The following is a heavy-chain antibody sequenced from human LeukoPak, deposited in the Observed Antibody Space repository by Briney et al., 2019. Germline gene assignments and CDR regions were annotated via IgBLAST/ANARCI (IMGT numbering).Heavy chain of an antibody. V-gene: IGHV4-4*07. CDR3: ASARVTTHFDY. J-gene: IGHJ4*02. CDR1: GGSISSYY. CDR2: IYTSGST. D-gene: IGHD4-17*01. Sequence: SETLSLTCTVSGGSISSYYGSWIRQPAGKGLEWIGRIYTSGSTNYNPSLKSRVTMSVDTSKNLFSLKLSSVTAADTAVYHCASARVTTHFDYWGQGTLVTVSS.